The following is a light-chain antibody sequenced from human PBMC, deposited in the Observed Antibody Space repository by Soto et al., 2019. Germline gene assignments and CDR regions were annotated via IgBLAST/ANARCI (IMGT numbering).Light chain of an antibody. V-gene: IGKV3-15*01. J-gene: IGKJ1*01. CDR1: QSVSRN. CDR3: QHYTDWPPVRT. Sequence: EIVMTQSPDTLSVSPGEGGTLSCRASQSVSRNVAWYQQKPGQAPRLLIYGGSTRVTGIPDRFSGSGSGTEFTLTISRLQSEDFAVYYCQHYTDWPPVRTFGQGTKVEFK. CDR2: GGS.